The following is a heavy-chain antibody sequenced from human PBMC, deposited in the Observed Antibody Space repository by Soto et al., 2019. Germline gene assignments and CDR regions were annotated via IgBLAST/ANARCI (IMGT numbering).Heavy chain of an antibody. CDR1: GVSVSSDIYY. CDR3: ARYPVVVVPAANYGLDV. J-gene: IGHJ6*02. CDR2: IYYSGNT. V-gene: IGHV4-31*03. Sequence: SETLSLTCSVSGVSVSSDIYYWSWIRHHPGKGLEWIRYIYYSGNTYYNPSLGGRVTISLDTSKNHFSLRLRSVTPADTAVYYCARYPVVVVPAANYGLDVWGQGTTVTV. D-gene: IGHD2-2*01.